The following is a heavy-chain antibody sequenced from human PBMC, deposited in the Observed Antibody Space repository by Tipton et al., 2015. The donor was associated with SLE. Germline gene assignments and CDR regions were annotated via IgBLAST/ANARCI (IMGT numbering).Heavy chain of an antibody. J-gene: IGHJ4*02. CDR1: GYTFTDFG. CDR3: TRDTRYQHASDV. CDR2: ISAYNGKT. Sequence: QLVQSGAEVKKPGSSVKVSCKASGYTFTDFGVTWVRQAPGQGLEWVGWISAYNGKTNYAQMVEGRVTMSTDTSTNKAFMELRSLRSDDTAAYYCTRDTRYQHASDVWGQGTLVTVSS. V-gene: IGHV1-18*01. D-gene: IGHD2-2*01.